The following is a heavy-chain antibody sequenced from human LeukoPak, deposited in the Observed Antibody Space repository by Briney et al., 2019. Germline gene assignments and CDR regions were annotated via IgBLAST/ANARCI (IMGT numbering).Heavy chain of an antibody. V-gene: IGHV3-23*01. Sequence: GGSLRLSCAASGFTFSSYAMSWVRQAPGKGLEWVSAISSSGGSTYYADSVKGRFTISRDNSKNTLYLQMNSLRAEDTAVYYCAKDKVPMTTVTTYFDYWGQGTLVTVS. CDR2: ISSSGGST. CDR1: GFTFSSYA. CDR3: AKDKVPMTTVTTYFDY. D-gene: IGHD4-17*01. J-gene: IGHJ4*02.